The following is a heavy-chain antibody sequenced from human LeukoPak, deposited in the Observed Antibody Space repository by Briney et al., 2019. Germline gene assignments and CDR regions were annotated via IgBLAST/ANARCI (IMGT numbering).Heavy chain of an antibody. CDR3: AREGLVGAREFSTPAAPNWFDP. V-gene: IGHV4-34*01. Sequence: SEALSLTCAVYGGSFSGYYWSWIRQPPRKGLEWIGEINHSGSTNYNPSLKSRVTISVDTSKNQFSLKLSSVTAADTAVYYCAREGLVGAREFSTPAAPNWFDPWGQGTLVTVSS. CDR2: INHSGST. CDR1: GGSFSGYY. J-gene: IGHJ5*02. D-gene: IGHD2-2*01.